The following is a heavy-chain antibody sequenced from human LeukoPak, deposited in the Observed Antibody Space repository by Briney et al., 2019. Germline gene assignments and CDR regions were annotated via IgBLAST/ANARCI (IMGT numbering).Heavy chain of an antibody. J-gene: IGHJ6*03. V-gene: IGHV4-4*07. D-gene: IGHD4-11*01. CDR3: ARGSNYGYYYYMDV. CDR2: IYTSGST. CDR1: GGSISSYY. Sequence: SETLSLTCTVSGGSISSYYWSWFRQPAGKGLEWIGRIYTSGSTNYNPSLKSRVTMSVDTSKNQFSLKLSSVTAADTAVYYCARGSNYGYYYYMDVWGKGTTVTVSS.